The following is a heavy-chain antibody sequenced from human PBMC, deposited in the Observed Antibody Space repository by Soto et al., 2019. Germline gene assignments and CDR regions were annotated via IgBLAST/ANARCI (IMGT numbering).Heavy chain of an antibody. CDR3: ARDLEFRDGNISHLDY. CDR1: GGTFRNHV. J-gene: IGHJ4*02. CDR2: IIPIIGTP. Sequence: SVKVSCKASGGTFRNHVFNWVRQAPGQGLEWMGGIIPIIGTPNYAQKFQGRVMITADASTNTVYLEVSSLRSQDTAVYYCARDLEFRDGNISHLDYWGQGTLVTVSS. V-gene: IGHV1-69*13. D-gene: IGHD3-10*01.